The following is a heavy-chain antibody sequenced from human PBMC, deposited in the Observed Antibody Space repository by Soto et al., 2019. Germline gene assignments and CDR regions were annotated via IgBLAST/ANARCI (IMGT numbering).Heavy chain of an antibody. Sequence: GASVKISCKASGGTFSSYAISWVRQAPGQGLEWMGGIIPIFGTANYAQKFQGRVTITADESTSTAYMELSSLRSEDTAVYYCARDPFGSSIVDYYYGMEVWGEGTTVPVS. CDR2: IIPIFGTA. D-gene: IGHD2-2*01. CDR1: GGTFSSYA. V-gene: IGHV1-69*13. CDR3: ARDPFGSSIVDYYYGMEV. J-gene: IGHJ6*02.